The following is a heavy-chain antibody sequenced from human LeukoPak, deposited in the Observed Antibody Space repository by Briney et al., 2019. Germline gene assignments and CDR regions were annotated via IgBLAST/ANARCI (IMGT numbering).Heavy chain of an antibody. CDR3: AKSHSSGWYEVGTAIDY. D-gene: IGHD6-19*01. CDR1: VFTFDDYA. CDR2: ISWNSGSI. Sequence: PGGSLRLSCAASVFTFDDYAMHWVRQAPGKGLEWVSGISWNSGSIGYADSVKGRFTISRDNAKNSLYLQMNSLRAEDMALYYCAKSHSSGWYEVGTAIDYWGQGTLVTVSS. V-gene: IGHV3-9*03. J-gene: IGHJ4*02.